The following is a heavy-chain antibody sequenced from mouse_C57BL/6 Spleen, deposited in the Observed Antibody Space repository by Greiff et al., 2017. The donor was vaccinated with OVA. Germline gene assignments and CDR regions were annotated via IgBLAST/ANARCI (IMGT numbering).Heavy chain of an antibody. Sequence: QVQLQQPGAELVKPGASVKLSCKASGYTFTSYWMQWVKQRPGQGLEWIGEIDPSDSYTNYNQKFKGKATLTVDTSSSTAYMQLSSLASEDSAVYYCARLGTTVVDYWGQGTTLTVSS. J-gene: IGHJ2*01. CDR1: GYTFTSYW. V-gene: IGHV1-50*01. D-gene: IGHD1-1*01. CDR2: IDPSDSYT. CDR3: ARLGTTVVDY.